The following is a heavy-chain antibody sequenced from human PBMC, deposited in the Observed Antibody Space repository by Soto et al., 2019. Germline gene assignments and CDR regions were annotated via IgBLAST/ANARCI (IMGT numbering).Heavy chain of an antibody. Sequence: SVKVSCKASGGSFSSFAFSWVRQAPGQGLEWMGGIIPMFGSANYAQEFLSRVTFTADDSTSTAYMEISGLTFEDTAFYYCAVSLYGVVLHYYYRMDVWDPGTSVTVSS. D-gene: IGHD3-3*01. J-gene: IGHJ6*02. V-gene: IGHV1-69*13. CDR1: GGSFSSFA. CDR2: IIPMFGSA. CDR3: AVSLYGVVLHYYYRMDV.